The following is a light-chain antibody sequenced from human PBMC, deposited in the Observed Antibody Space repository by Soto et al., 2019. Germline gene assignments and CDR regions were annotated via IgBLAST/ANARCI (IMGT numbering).Light chain of an antibody. J-gene: IGLJ1*01. Sequence: QSVLTQPASVSGSPGQSITISCTGTSSDVAFYNHVSWYQQHPGKAPKLLIYEVNNRPSGVSHRFSGSKSGNTASLTISGLQAEDEADYYCSSFASTHTYAFGTGTRSPS. V-gene: IGLV2-14*01. CDR1: SSDVAFYNH. CDR2: EVN. CDR3: SSFASTHTYA.